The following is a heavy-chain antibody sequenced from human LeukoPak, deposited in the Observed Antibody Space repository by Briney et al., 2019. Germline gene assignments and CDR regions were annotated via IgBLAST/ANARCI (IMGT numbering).Heavy chain of an antibody. D-gene: IGHD3-3*01. J-gene: IGHJ6*03. CDR2: ISSSSSYI. Sequence: GGSLRLSCAASGFTFSSYSMNWVRQAPGKGLEWVSSISSSSSYIYYADSVKGRFTISRDSAKNSLYLQMNSLRAEDTAVYYCARVSYDFWSGYVGFPLGGYYYYMDVWGKGTTVTVSS. CDR1: GFTFSSYS. V-gene: IGHV3-21*01. CDR3: ARVSYDFWSGYVGFPLGGYYYYMDV.